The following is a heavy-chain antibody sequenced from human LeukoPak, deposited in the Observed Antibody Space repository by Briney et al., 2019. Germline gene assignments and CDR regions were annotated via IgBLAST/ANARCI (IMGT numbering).Heavy chain of an antibody. V-gene: IGHV3-13*04. D-gene: IGHD6-19*01. Sequence: GGSLRLSCAASGFTFSTYDMHWDRQATGKGLEWVSAIGRAGDTHYPGSVKGRFTISRENAKNSLYLQMNSLRAGDTAVYYCARDSSGWGLDVWGPGTTVTVSS. J-gene: IGHJ6*02. CDR1: GFTFSTYD. CDR3: ARDSSGWGLDV. CDR2: IGRAGDT.